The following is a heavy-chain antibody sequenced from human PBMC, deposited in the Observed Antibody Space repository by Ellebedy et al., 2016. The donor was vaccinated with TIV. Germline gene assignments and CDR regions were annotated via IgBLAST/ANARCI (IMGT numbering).Heavy chain of an antibody. CDR1: GFTLSSYD. V-gene: IGHV3-13*04. CDR3: ARGLYGFGEFHGMDV. J-gene: IGHJ6*02. D-gene: IGHD3-10*01. Sequence: GESLKISXAASGFTLSSYDIYWVRQVPGKGLQWVSVIGTEGDTYFSGSVKGRFTLSRENAKNSLFLKMTSLRAGDTAVYYCARGLYGFGEFHGMDVWGQGTTVTVSS. CDR2: IGTEGDT.